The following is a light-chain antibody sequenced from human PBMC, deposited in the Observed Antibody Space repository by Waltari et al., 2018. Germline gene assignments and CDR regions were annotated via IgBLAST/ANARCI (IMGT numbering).Light chain of an antibody. CDR2: EVS. CDR3: SSYAGSNNVV. V-gene: IGLV2-8*01. Sequence: QSALTQPPSASGSPGQSVTISCTGPSNDVGGYNYVPWYQQHPGKAPKLMIYEVSKRPSGVPDRFSGSKSGYTASLTVSGLQAEDEADYFCSSYAGSNNVVFGGGTKLTVL. J-gene: IGLJ2*01. CDR1: SNDVGGYNY.